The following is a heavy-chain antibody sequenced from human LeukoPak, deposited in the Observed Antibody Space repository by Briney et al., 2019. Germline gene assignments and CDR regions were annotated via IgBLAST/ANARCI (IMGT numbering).Heavy chain of an antibody. CDR1: GFTFSSYA. Sequence: GGSLRLSCAASGFTFSSYAMSWVRQAPGKGLEWVSAISGSGGSTYYADSVKGRFTISRDNSKNTLYLQMNSLRAEDTAVYYCANTISGSYYWQHWGQGTLVTVSS. D-gene: IGHD1-26*01. J-gene: IGHJ1*01. V-gene: IGHV3-23*01. CDR2: ISGSGGST. CDR3: ANTISGSYYWQH.